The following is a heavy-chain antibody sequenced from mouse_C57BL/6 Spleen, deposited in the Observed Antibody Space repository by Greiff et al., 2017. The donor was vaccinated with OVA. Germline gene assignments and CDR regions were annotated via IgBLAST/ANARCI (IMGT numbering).Heavy chain of an antibody. CDR2: IYPGSGST. V-gene: IGHV1-55*01. D-gene: IGHD2-1*01. CDR3: ARGVSTMGFDD. J-gene: IGHJ2*01. CDR1: GYTFTSYW. Sequence: VQLQQSGAELVQPGASVKLSCKASGYTFTSYWIPWVKQRPGQGLEWIGDIYPGSGSTNYNEKFKSKATLTVDTSSSTAYMQLSSLTSEDSAVYYSARGVSTMGFDDWGQGTTLTGSS.